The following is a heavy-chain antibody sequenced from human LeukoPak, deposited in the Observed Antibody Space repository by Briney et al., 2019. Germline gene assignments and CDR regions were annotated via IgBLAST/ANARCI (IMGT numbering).Heavy chain of an antibody. CDR2: IRGSGGGT. CDR1: RFTFSTYA. CDR3: AKAGIGVVGYFDY. V-gene: IGHV3-23*01. D-gene: IGHD6-19*01. Sequence: GESLRLSCAASRFTFSTYAMSWVRQAPGKGLEWVSAIRGSGGGTYYADSVKGRFTISRDNSKNALYLQMNSLRDEDTALYYCAKAGIGVVGYFDYWGQGTLVTVSS. J-gene: IGHJ4*02.